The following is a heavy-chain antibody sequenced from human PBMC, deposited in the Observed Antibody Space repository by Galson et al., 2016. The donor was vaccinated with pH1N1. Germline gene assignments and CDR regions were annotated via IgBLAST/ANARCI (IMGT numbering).Heavy chain of an antibody. D-gene: IGHD3-10*01. Sequence: SLRLSCAASGFTFSRYWMSWVRQAPGKGLEWVANIKQDGSEKNYVDSVKGRFTVSRDNAKNSLYLQMNSLRGGDTAVYYCARDCFGADDSWGQGTLVTVSS. CDR3: ARDCFGADDS. CDR2: IKQDGSEK. J-gene: IGHJ4*02. V-gene: IGHV3-7*03. CDR1: GFTFSRYW.